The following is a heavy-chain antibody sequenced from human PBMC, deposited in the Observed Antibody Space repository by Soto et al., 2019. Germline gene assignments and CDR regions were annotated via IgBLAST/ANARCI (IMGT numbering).Heavy chain of an antibody. V-gene: IGHV4-30-2*01. CDR2: IYHSGST. Sequence: PSETLSLTCAVSGGSISSGGYSWSLIRQPPGKGLEWIGYIYHSGSTYYNPSLKSRVTISVDRSKNQFSLKLSSVTAADTAVYYFASGPQLVRNYWGQGTLVTVSS. D-gene: IGHD6-13*01. J-gene: IGHJ4*02. CDR1: GGSISSGGYS. CDR3: ASGPQLVRNY.